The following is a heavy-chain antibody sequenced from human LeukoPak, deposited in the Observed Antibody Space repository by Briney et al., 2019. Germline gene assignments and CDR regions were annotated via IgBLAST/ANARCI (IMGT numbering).Heavy chain of an antibody. CDR2: IYYSGST. CDR3: ARGIAYYYDSSGYYYDWFDP. D-gene: IGHD3-22*01. Sequence: SETLSLTCTVSGGSISSGSYYWSWIRQPPGKGLEWIGYIYYSGSTNYNPSLKSRVTISVDTSKNQFSLKLSSVTAADTAVYYCARGIAYYYDSSGYYYDWFDPWGQGTLVTVSS. V-gene: IGHV4-61*01. J-gene: IGHJ5*02. CDR1: GGSISSGSYY.